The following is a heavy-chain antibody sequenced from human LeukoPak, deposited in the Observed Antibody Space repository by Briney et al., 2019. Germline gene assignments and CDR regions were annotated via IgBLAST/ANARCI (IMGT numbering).Heavy chain of an antibody. CDR1: GGSMFSYY. CDR3: ARRAYYDSSGYHPTSGYFDL. J-gene: IGHJ2*01. Sequence: PSETLSLTCSVSGGSMFSYYWNWIRQSPGKGLEWIGYIYSNGITNYSPSLRSRGTISFATSRNQFSLRLTSVTAADTAIYHCARRAYYDSSGYHPTSGYFDLWGRGTLVTVSS. CDR2: IYSNGIT. D-gene: IGHD3-22*01. V-gene: IGHV4-4*08.